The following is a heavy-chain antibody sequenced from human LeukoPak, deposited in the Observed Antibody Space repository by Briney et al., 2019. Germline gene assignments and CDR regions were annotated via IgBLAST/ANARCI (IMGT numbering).Heavy chain of an antibody. V-gene: IGHV3-7*01. J-gene: IGHJ4*02. D-gene: IGHD3-10*01. CDR3: ARELAGHYYGSGSSFDY. CDR1: GFTVSSNY. CDR2: TREDGSEK. Sequence: GGSLRLSCAASGFTVSSNYMSWVRQAPGKGLEWVANTREDGSEKYYVDSVKGRFTISRDNAKNSLYLQMNSLRAEDTAVYYCARELAGHYYGSGSSFDYWGQGTLVTVSS.